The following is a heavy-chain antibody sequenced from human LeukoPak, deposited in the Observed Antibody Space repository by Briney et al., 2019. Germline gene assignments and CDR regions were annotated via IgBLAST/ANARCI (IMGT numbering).Heavy chain of an antibody. CDR1: GFTFSSYV. Sequence: GGSLRLSCAASGFTFSSYVMSWVRQVPGKGLEWVSGISGSGGNTYYADSVRGRFTFSRDNSKNTLYLQMNSLRAEDTAVYYCAKDCGQPFYYYYYYMDVWGKGTTVTVSS. D-gene: IGHD2-21*01. CDR2: ISGSGGNT. J-gene: IGHJ6*03. V-gene: IGHV3-23*01. CDR3: AKDCGQPFYYYYYYMDV.